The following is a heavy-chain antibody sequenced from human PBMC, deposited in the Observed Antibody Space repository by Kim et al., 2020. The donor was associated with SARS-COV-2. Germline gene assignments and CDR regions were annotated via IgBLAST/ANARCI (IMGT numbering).Heavy chain of an antibody. V-gene: IGHV4-4*02. Sequence: SETLSLTCAVSGGSISSSNWWSWVRQPPGKGLEWIGEIYHSGSTNYNPSLKSRVTISVDKSKNQFSLKLSSVTAADTAVYYCAGVGDKSIAAAVYTYFDYWGQGTLVTVSS. CDR1: GGSISSSNW. J-gene: IGHJ4*02. CDR2: IYHSGST. CDR3: AGVGDKSIAAAVYTYFDY. D-gene: IGHD6-13*01.